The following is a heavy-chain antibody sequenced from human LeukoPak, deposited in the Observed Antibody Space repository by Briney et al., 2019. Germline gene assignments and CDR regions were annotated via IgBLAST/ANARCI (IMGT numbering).Heavy chain of an antibody. V-gene: IGHV4-59*01. CDR2: IYYSGST. J-gene: IGHJ3*02. Sequence: SETLSLTCTVSGGSISSYYWSWIRQPPGKGLEWIGYIYYSGSTNYNPSLKSRVTISVDTSKNQFSLKLSSVTAADTAVYYRAREQWLGAFDIWGQGTMVTVSS. CDR3: AREQWLGAFDI. CDR1: GGSISSYY. D-gene: IGHD6-19*01.